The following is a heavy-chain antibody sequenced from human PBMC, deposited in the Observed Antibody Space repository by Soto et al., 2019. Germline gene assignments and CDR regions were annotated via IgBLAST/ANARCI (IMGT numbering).Heavy chain of an antibody. Sequence: QVQLQQWGAGXXXPSXXXSLXXXVXXXXXXGXYWSWIRQPPGKGLEWIGEINHSGNTNYNPSLKSRVTMSVDTSKNQFSLKLSSVTAAXXAVYYXAXGGLPRYWGQGTLVTVSS. J-gene: IGHJ4*02. D-gene: IGHD2-21*02. CDR1: XXXXXGXY. CDR2: INHSGNT. CDR3: AXGGLPRY. V-gene: IGHV4-34*01.